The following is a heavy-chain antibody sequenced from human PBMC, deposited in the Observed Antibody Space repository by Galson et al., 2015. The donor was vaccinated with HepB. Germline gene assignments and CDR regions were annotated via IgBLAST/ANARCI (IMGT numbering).Heavy chain of an antibody. CDR1: GFTFDDYT. V-gene: IGHV3-43*01. CDR3: AKDITSGDGYNLFDY. Sequence: SLRLSCAASGFTFDDYTMHWVRQAPGKGLEWVSLISWDGGSTYYADSVKGRFTISRDNSKNSLYLQVNSLRTEDTALYYCAKDITSGDGYNLFDYWGQGTLVTVSS. CDR2: ISWDGGST. J-gene: IGHJ4*02. D-gene: IGHD5-24*01.